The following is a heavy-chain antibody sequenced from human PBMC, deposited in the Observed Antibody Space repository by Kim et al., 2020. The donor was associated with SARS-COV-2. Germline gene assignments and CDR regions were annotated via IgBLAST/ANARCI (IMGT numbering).Heavy chain of an antibody. CDR2: IYYSGST. Sequence: SETLSLTCTVSGGSISSYYWSWIRQPPGKGLEWIGYIYYSGSTNYNPSLKSRVTISVDTSKNQFSLKLSSVTAADTAVYYCARHYGRSSSGYQSGGEIGWFDPWGQGTLVTVSS. V-gene: IGHV4-59*08. J-gene: IGHJ5*02. CDR1: GGSISSYY. CDR3: ARHYGRSSSGYQSGGEIGWFDP. D-gene: IGHD3-22*01.